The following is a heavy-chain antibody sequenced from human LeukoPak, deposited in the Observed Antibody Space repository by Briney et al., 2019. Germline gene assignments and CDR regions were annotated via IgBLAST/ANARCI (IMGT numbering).Heavy chain of an antibody. D-gene: IGHD6-6*01. J-gene: IGHJ4*02. CDR1: GFTFSSYG. V-gene: IGHV3-33*06. Sequence: RGSLRLSCAASGFTFSSYGMHWVRQAPGKGLEWVAVIWYDGSNKYYADSVKGRFTISRDNSKNTLYLQMNSLRAEDTAVYYCAKGLSAARVYYFDYWGQGTLVTVSS. CDR3: AKGLSAARVYYFDY. CDR2: IWYDGSNK.